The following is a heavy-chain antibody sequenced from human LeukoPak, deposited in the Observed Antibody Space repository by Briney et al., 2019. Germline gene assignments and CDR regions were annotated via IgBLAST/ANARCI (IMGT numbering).Heavy chain of an antibody. CDR1: GYTFTSYY. D-gene: IGHD3-9*01. CDR2: INPSGGST. J-gene: IGHJ5*02. CDR3: ARDQVVLRYFDWLRNWFDP. Sequence: GASVKVSCKASGYTFTSYYMHWVRQAPGQGLEWMGIINPSGGSTSYAQKFQGRVTMTTDTSTSTAYMELRSLRSDDTAVYHCARDQVVLRYFDWLRNWFDPWGQGTLVTVSS. V-gene: IGHV1-46*01.